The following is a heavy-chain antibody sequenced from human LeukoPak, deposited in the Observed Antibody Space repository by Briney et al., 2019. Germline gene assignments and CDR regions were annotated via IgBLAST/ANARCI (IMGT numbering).Heavy chain of an antibody. Sequence: GGSLRLSCAASGFTFSSYGMHWVRQAPGKGLVWVSRINTDGSSTNYADSVKGRFAISRDNAKNTLYLQMNSLRVEDTAVYYCARRDPYSSSWYPTDAFDIWGQGTMVTVSS. CDR2: INTDGSST. D-gene: IGHD6-13*01. J-gene: IGHJ3*02. V-gene: IGHV3-74*01. CDR3: ARRDPYSSSWYPTDAFDI. CDR1: GFTFSSYG.